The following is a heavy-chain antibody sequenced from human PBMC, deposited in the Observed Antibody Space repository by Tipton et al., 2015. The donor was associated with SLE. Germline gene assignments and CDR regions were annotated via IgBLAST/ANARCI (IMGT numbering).Heavy chain of an antibody. J-gene: IGHJ4*02. V-gene: IGHV4-39*07. CDR3: ARGGVGGYDYFDF. D-gene: IGHD5-12*01. Sequence: TLSLTCTVSGGSISSSSYYWGWIRQPPGKGLEWIGSIYYSGSTYYNPSLKSRVTISVDTSKNHFSLKVTSLTAADTAVYFCARGGVGGYDYFDFWGQGTLVTVSS. CDR2: IYYSGST. CDR1: GGSISSSSYY.